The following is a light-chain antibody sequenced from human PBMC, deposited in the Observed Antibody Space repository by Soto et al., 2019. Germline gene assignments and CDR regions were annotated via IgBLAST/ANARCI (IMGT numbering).Light chain of an antibody. J-gene: IGKJ4*01. Sequence: EIVMTQSPVTLSVSPGERVTLSCRASQSVRSTYLAWYQQKPGQAPRLLILGVSNRAAGIPARFGGSRSGTEFPLTISSLQSEDFAVYYCQQYNNWPPLTFGGATKV. CDR3: QQYNNWPPLT. CDR1: QSVRSTY. CDR2: GVS. V-gene: IGKV3-15*01.